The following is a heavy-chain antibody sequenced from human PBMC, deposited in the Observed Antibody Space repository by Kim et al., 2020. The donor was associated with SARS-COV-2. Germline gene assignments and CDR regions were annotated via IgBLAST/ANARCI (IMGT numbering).Heavy chain of an antibody. D-gene: IGHD5-18*01. CDR2: IYPGDSDT. Sequence: GESLKISCKGSGYSFTSYWIGWVRQMPGKGLEWMGIIYPGDSDTRYSPSFQGQVTISADKSISTAYLQWSSLKASDTAMYYCASHGYSYGYVFSSGYAWDVWGQGTTVTVSS. V-gene: IGHV5-51*01. J-gene: IGHJ6*02. CDR3: ASHGYSYGYVFSSGYAWDV. CDR1: GYSFTSYW.